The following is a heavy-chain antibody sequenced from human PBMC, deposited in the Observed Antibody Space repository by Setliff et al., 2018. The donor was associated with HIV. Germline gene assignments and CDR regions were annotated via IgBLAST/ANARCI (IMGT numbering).Heavy chain of an antibody. J-gene: IGHJ1*01. V-gene: IGHV1-69-2*01. CDR3: ARDPSSGIYYDSSGQYFQN. D-gene: IGHD3-22*01. CDR2: VDPEDDKT. Sequence: ASVKVSCKASKYTFTDYYMHWVQQAPGKGLEWMGRVDPEDDKTIYAEKFQGRVTMTRDTSISTVYMELSRLRSDDTAVYFCARDPSSGIYYDSSGQYFQNWGQGTLVTVSS. CDR1: KYTFTDYY.